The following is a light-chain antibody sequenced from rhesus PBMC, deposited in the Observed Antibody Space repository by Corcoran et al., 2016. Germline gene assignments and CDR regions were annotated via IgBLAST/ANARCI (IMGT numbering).Light chain of an antibody. CDR2: AEG. Sequence: QSAPTTPPSVSGSPGQSVTISCSGISYDVDNYNWISWYRQLPGEAPKLVIFAEGMPSLGVSDRLSGARSGTTASLTISGLKPNDDSYYYCSSKTTASPVFFGRGTLLTVL. V-gene: IGLV2S7*01. J-gene: IGLJ2*01. CDR1: SYDVDNYNW. CDR3: SSKTTASPVF.